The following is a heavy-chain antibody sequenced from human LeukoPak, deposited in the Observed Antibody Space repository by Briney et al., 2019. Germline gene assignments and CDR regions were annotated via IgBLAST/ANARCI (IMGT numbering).Heavy chain of an antibody. CDR3: AREGLLLTPDPVVVITLYHFDY. CDR1: GFTFSSYA. V-gene: IGHV3-30*04. J-gene: IGHJ4*02. CDR2: ISYDGSNK. Sequence: GGSLRLSCAASGFTFSSYAMHWVRQAPGKGLEWVAVISYDGSNKYYADSVKGRFTISRDNSKNTLYLQMNGLRAEDTAVYYCAREGLLLTPDPVVVITLYHFDYWGQGTLVTVSS. D-gene: IGHD3-22*01.